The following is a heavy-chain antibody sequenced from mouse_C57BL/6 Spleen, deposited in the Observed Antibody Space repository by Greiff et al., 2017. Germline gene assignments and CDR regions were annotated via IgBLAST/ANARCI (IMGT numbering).Heavy chain of an antibody. D-gene: IGHD2-2*01. V-gene: IGHV5-9-1*02. CDR2: ISSGGDYI. CDR1: GFTFSSYA. J-gene: IGHJ4*01. CDR3: TRDGLYGYDLYCYAMDY. Sequence: EVQLVESGEGLVKPGGSLKLSCAASGFTFSSYAMSWVRQTPEKRLEWVAYISSGGDYIYCADTVKGRFTISRDNARNTLYLQMSSLKSEDTAMYYCTRDGLYGYDLYCYAMDYWGQGTSVTVSS.